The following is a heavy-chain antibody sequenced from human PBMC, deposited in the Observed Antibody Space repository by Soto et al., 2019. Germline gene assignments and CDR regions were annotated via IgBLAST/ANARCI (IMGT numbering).Heavy chain of an antibody. CDR3: AHLPWKEMWPRAPVVK. Sequence: SGPTLVNPTQTLTLTCTFSGFSLSTSGVGVGWIRQPPGKALEWLGIIFWDDDKRYRPSLKRRVSITKDTSKNQLVLTMTNMDPVDTATYYCAHLPWKEMWPRAPVVKWGQGTPVTVSS. CDR2: IFWDDDK. CDR1: GFSLSTSGVG. J-gene: IGHJ4*02. V-gene: IGHV2-5*02. D-gene: IGHD1-1*01.